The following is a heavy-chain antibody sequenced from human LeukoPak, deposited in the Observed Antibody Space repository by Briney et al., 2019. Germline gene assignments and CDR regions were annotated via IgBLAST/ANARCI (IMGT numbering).Heavy chain of an antibody. Sequence: SQTLSLTCVISGDSVSINSAAWNWIRQSPSRGLEWLGRTYYRSKWYNDYALSVKSRITINPDTSKNQFSLQLNSVTPEDTAVYYCARDSVDYGSGSLDYWDQGTLVTVSS. CDR2: TYYRSKWYN. J-gene: IGHJ4*02. V-gene: IGHV6-1*01. CDR3: ARDSVDYGSGSLDY. CDR1: GDSVSINSAA. D-gene: IGHD3-10*01.